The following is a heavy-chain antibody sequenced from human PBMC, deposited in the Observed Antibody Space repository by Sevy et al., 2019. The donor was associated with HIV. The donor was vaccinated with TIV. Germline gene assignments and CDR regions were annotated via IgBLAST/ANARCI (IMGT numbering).Heavy chain of an antibody. CDR3: AREFAAAGTFSYYYMDV. Sequence: GGSLRLSCAASGFTVSSNYMSWVRQAPGKGLEWVSVIYSCGSTYYADSVKGRFTISRDNSKNTLYLQMNSLRAEDTAVYYCAREFAAAGTFSYYYMDVWGKGTTVTVSS. V-gene: IGHV3-53*01. CDR1: GFTVSSNY. D-gene: IGHD6-13*01. CDR2: IYSCGST. J-gene: IGHJ6*03.